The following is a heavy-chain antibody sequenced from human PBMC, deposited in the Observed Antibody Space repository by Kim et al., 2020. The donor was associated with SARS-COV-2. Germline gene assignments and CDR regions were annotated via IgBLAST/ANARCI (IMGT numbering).Heavy chain of an antibody. Sequence: GGSLRLSCAASGFTVSSYYMSWVRQAPGKGLEWVSVIYNGGSTNYAASVKGRFTISRDNSKNTLYLQMNSLRAEDTAVYYCARESLGKVNYYYGMDVWGQGATVSVSS. J-gene: IGHJ6*02. D-gene: IGHD2-21*01. CDR2: IYNGGST. CDR3: ARESLGKVNYYYGMDV. CDR1: GFTVSSYY. V-gene: IGHV3-66*01.